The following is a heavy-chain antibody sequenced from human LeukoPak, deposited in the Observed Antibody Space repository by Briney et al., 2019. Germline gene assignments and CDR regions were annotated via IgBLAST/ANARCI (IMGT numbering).Heavy chain of an antibody. CDR1: GYTFTGYY. V-gene: IGHV1-2*06. Sequence: ASVKVSCKASGYTFTGYYMHWERQAPGQGLEWMGRINPNSGSTNYAQKFQGRVTMTRDTSISTAYMELSRLRSDDTAVYYCARAQDYYDSSVRHAFDIWGQGTMVTVSS. CDR3: ARAQDYYDSSVRHAFDI. D-gene: IGHD3-22*01. CDR2: INPNSGST. J-gene: IGHJ3*02.